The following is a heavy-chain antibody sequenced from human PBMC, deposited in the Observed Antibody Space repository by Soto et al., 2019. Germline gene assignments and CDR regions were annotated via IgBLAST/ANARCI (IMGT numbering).Heavy chain of an antibody. CDR2: ISAQNGNT. D-gene: IGHD1-1*01. CDR3: ARGRYGDY. CDR1: GYAFTTYG. Sequence: QVHLVQSGAEVKKPGASVKVSCKGSGYAFTTYGITWVRQAPGQGIAWMGWISAQNGNTNYAQKRQGRVTVTRDTSTSTAYMELSSLRSDDTAVYYCARGRYGDYWGQGARVTVSS. J-gene: IGHJ4*02. V-gene: IGHV1-18*01.